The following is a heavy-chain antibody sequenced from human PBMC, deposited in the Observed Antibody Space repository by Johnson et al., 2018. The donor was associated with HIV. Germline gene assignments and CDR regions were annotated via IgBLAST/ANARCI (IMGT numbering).Heavy chain of an antibody. CDR2: ISYDGSNK. CDR1: GFTFSSYA. CDR3: ARGAVSGYVSVDAFHI. V-gene: IGHV3-30*04. D-gene: IGHD5-12*01. Sequence: VQLVESGGGVVQPGRSLRLSCAASGFTFSSYAMHWVRQAPGKGLEWVAVISYDGSNKYYADSVKGRFTISRDNSKNTLFLQMNSLTPEDTAVYYCARGAVSGYVSVDAFHIWGQGTVVTVSS. J-gene: IGHJ3*02.